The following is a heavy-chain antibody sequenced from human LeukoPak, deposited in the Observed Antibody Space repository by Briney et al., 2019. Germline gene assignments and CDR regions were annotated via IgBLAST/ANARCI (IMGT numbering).Heavy chain of an antibody. CDR2: IIGSGGST. Sequence: GGSLRLSCAASGFTFSSYGMSWVRQAPGKGLEWVSAIIGSGGSTYYADSVKGRFTISRDNAKNSLYLQMNSLRAEDTAVYYCARIVETADYYMDVWGKGTTVTVSS. D-gene: IGHD5-18*01. J-gene: IGHJ6*03. CDR3: ARIVETADYYMDV. CDR1: GFTFSSYG. V-gene: IGHV3-23*01.